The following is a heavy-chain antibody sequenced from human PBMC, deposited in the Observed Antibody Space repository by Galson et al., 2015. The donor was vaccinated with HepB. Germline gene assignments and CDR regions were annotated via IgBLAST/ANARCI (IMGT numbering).Heavy chain of an antibody. J-gene: IGHJ6*02. Sequence: SVKVSCKASGGTFSSYAISWVRQAPGQGLEWMGGIIPIFGTANYAQKFQGRVTITADESTSTAYMELSSLRSEDTAVYYCGYCSSTRLVSFCGMDVWGQGTTVTVSS. CDR1: GGTFSSYA. CDR2: IIPIFGTA. V-gene: IGHV1-69*13. D-gene: IGHD2-2*01. CDR3: GYCSSTRLVSFCGMDV.